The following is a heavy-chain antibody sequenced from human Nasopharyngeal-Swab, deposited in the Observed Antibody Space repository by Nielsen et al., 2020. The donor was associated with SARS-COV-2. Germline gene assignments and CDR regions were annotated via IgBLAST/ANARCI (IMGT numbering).Heavy chain of an antibody. CDR2: ISGSGGST. CDR1: QFTFRTYW. CDR3: AKTAAFYYDSSAGDWYFDL. Sequence: GGSLRLSCSASQFTFRTYWIHWVRQAPGKGLEWVSAISGSGGSTYYADSVKGRFTISRDNSKNTLYLQMNSLRAEDTAVYYCAKTAAFYYDSSAGDWYFDLWGRGTLVTVSS. V-gene: IGHV3-23*01. D-gene: IGHD3-22*01. J-gene: IGHJ2*01.